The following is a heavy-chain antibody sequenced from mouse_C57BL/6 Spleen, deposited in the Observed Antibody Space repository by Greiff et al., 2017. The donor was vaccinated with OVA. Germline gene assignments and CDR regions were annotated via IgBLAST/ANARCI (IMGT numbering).Heavy chain of an antibody. CDR1: GYAFSSSW. CDR2: IYPGDGDT. D-gene: IGHD2-12*01. V-gene: IGHV1-82*01. Sequence: QVQLKQSGPELVKPGASVKISCKASGYAFSSSWMNWVKQRPGKGLEWIGRIYPGDGDTNYNGKFKGKATLTADKSSSTAYMPLSSLTSEDSAVYFCARGSLRRNYYAMDYWGQGTSVTVSS. J-gene: IGHJ4*01. CDR3: ARGSLRRNYYAMDY.